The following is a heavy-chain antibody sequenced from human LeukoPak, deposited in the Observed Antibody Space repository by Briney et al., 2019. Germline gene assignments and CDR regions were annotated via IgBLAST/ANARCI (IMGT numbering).Heavy chain of an antibody. CDR3: TRDPRFGD. CDR1: GIIVSNNY. CDR2: IRSKAYGGTT. D-gene: IGHD3-10*01. J-gene: IGHJ4*02. Sequence: GGSLKLSCAASGIIVSNNYKSWVRQAPGKGLEWISFIRSKAYGGTTEYAASVKGRFTISRDDSKNIAYLQMNNLQSEDTAVYYCTRDPRFGDWGQGTLVTVSS. V-gene: IGHV3-49*04.